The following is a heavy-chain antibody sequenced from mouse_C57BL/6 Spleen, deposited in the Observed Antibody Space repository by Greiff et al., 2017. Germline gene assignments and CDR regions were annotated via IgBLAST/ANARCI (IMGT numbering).Heavy chain of an antibody. CDR2: INPNNGGT. CDR1: GYTFTDYN. J-gene: IGHJ1*03. D-gene: IGHD1-1*01. V-gene: IGHV1-18*01. Sequence: EVQRVESGPELVKPGASVKIPCKASGYTFTDYNMDWVKQSHGKSLEWIGDINPNNGGTIYNQKFKGKATLTVDKSSSTAYMELRSLTSEDTAVYYCARPYGSSPWWYFDVWGTGTTVTVSS. CDR3: ARPYGSSPWWYFDV.